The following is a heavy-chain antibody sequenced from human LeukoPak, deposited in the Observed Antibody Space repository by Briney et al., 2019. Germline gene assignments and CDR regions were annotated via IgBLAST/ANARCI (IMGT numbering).Heavy chain of an antibody. CDR1: GGRFSDYS. CDR3: VRSGYDYDWFDP. D-gene: IGHD5-12*01. CDR2: IIAILDTA. V-gene: IGHV1-69*08. Sequence: SVRVSCKASGGRFSDYSISWVRQAPGQGLEWMGRIIAILDTAHYAQKFQGRFTITADKSTTTVYMELSSLRSDDTAVYYCVRSGYDYDWFDPWGQGTLVTVSS. J-gene: IGHJ5*02.